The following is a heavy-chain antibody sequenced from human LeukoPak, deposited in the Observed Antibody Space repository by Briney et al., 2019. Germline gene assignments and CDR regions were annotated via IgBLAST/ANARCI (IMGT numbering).Heavy chain of an antibody. D-gene: IGHD1-26*01. V-gene: IGHV1-69*05. CDR2: IIPIFGTA. Sequence: GASVKVSCKASGGTFSSYAISWVRQAPGRGLEWMGRIIPIFGTANYAQKFQGRVTITTDESTSTAYMELSSLRSEDTAVYYCATHTLGARPYAFDIWGQGTMVTVSS. CDR1: GGTFSSYA. J-gene: IGHJ3*02. CDR3: ATHTLGARPYAFDI.